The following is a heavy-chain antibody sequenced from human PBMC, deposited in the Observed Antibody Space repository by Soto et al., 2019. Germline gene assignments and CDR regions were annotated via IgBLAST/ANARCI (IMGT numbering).Heavy chain of an antibody. V-gene: IGHV3-23*01. Sequence: LSCAASGFTFSSYAMSWVRQAPGKGLEWVSAISGSGGSTYYADSVKGRFTISRDNSKNTLYLQMNSLRAEDTAVYYCAKVDRNFDQPLTYYYGIDVWGQGPTVTVSS. CDR2: ISGSGGST. J-gene: IGHJ6*02. D-gene: IGHD3-9*01. CDR1: GFTFSSYA. CDR3: AKVDRNFDQPLTYYYGIDV.